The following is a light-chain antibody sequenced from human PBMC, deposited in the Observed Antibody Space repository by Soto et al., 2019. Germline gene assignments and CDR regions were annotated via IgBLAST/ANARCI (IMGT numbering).Light chain of an antibody. CDR1: QSVSSN. CDR2: GAS. V-gene: IGKV3-15*01. Sequence: EIVMTQSPATLSVSPGERATLSCRASQSVSSNLAWYQQKPGQAPRLLIYGASTRATGISARFSGSGSGTEFTLTISSLQSEDFAVYYCQQYNNWPLTFGGGTKVETK. J-gene: IGKJ4*01. CDR3: QQYNNWPLT.